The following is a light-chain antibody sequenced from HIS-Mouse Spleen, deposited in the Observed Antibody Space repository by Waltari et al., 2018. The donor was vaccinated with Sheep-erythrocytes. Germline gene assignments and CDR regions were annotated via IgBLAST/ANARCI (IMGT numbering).Light chain of an antibody. J-gene: IGLJ2*01. CDR3: QSYDSSLSGYVV. V-gene: IGLV2-14*02. CDR1: SSDVGSYNL. CDR2: EGS. Sequence: QSALTQPASVSGSPGQSITISCTGTSSDVGSYNLVSWYQQHPGKAPKLMIYEGSKRPSGVSIRFSGSKSCNTASLTISGLQAEDEADYYCQSYDSSLSGYVVFGGGTKLTVL.